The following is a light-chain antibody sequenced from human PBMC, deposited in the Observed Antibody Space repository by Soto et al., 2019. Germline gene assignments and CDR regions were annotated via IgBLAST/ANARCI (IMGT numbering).Light chain of an antibody. CDR1: HSIGTW. CDR2: DAS. Sequence: DIQVTQSPSTLSASVGDRVTITCGASHSIGTWLAWYQQKPGKAPKLLIFDASTLESGVPSRFSGSGSGTDFTLTISSLQPDDFATYYCQQYSDSSGAFGQGTMVEIK. CDR3: QQYSDSSGA. V-gene: IGKV1-5*01. J-gene: IGKJ1*01.